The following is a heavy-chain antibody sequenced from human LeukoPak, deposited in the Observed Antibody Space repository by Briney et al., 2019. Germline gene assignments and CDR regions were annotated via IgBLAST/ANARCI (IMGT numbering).Heavy chain of an antibody. CDR3: ASMGVDTAMSGAFDI. Sequence: PSETLSLTCTVSGGSISSYYWSWIRQPPGKGLEWIGYIYYSGSTNYNPSLKSRVTISVDTSKNQFSLKLSSVTAAGTAVYYCASMGVDTAMSGAFDIWGQGTMVTVSS. CDR2: IYYSGST. CDR1: GGSISSYY. D-gene: IGHD5-18*01. J-gene: IGHJ3*02. V-gene: IGHV4-59*01.